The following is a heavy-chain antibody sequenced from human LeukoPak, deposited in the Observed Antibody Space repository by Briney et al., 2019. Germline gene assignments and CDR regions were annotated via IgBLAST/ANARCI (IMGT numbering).Heavy chain of an antibody. J-gene: IGHJ4*02. Sequence: SETLSLTCTVSGGSISSYYWSWIRQPPGKGLEWIGYISYSGSTYYNPSLKSRVTISVDTSKSQFSLKLSSVTAADTAVYYCASADGYKIDYWGQGTLVTVSS. CDR3: ASADGYKIDY. V-gene: IGHV4-59*08. CDR1: GGSISSYY. D-gene: IGHD5-24*01. CDR2: ISYSGST.